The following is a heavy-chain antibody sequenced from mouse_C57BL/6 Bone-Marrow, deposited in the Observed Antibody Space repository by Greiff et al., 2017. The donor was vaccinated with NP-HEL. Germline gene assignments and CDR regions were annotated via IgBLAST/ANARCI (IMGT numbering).Heavy chain of an antibody. Sequence: EVKLVESGGGLVQPGGSLKLSCAASGFTFSDYYMYWVRQTPEKRLEWVAYISNGGGSTYYPDTVKGRFTISRDNAKNTLYLQMSRLKSEDTAMYYCARLYYDYAYWYFDVWGTGTTVTVSS. CDR3: ARLYYDYAYWYFDV. D-gene: IGHD2-4*01. J-gene: IGHJ1*03. CDR1: GFTFSDYY. V-gene: IGHV5-12*01. CDR2: ISNGGGST.